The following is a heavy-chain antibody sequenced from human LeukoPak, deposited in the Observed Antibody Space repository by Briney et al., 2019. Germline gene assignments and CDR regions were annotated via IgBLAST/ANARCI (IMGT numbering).Heavy chain of an antibody. CDR3: ARTVGYSSGWYYFDY. J-gene: IGHJ4*02. CDR1: GGTFSSYA. Sequence: ASVKVSCKASGGTFSSYAISWVRQAPGQGLESMGRIIPILGIANYAQKFQGRVTITADKSTSTAYMELSSLRSEDTAVYYCARTVGYSSGWYYFDYWGQGTLVTVSS. D-gene: IGHD6-19*01. CDR2: IIPILGIA. V-gene: IGHV1-69*04.